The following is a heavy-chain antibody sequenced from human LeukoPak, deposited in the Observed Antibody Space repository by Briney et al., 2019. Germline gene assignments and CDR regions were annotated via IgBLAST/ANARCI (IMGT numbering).Heavy chain of an antibody. CDR3: AKGCGGDCYYTFDY. CDR1: EFTFTRYA. D-gene: IGHD2-21*02. J-gene: IGHJ4*02. V-gene: IGHV3-23*01. CDR2: IHGGGGST. Sequence: PGGSLRLSCAASEFTFTRYAMSWVRQAPGKGLEWVSTIHGGGGSTYYADSVKGRFTISRDNSKNTLYLQMNSLRAEDTAVYYCAKGCGGDCYYTFDYWGQGTLVTVSS.